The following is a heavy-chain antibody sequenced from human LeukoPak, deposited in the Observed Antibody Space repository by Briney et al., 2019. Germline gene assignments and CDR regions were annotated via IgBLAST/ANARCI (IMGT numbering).Heavy chain of an antibody. CDR1: GGSISSGGYS. CDR3: ARMQSPNDFWSGPTRRWFDP. V-gene: IGHV4-30-2*01. D-gene: IGHD3-3*01. CDR2: IYHSGST. Sequence: SQTLSLTCAVSGGSISSGGYSWSWIRQPPGKGLEWIGYIYHSGSTYYNPSLKSRVTISVDRSKNQFSLKLSSVTAADTAVYYCARMQSPNDFWSGPTRRWFDPWGQGTLVTVSS. J-gene: IGHJ5*02.